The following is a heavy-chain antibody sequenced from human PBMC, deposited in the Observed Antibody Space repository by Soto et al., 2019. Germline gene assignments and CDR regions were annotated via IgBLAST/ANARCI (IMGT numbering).Heavy chain of an antibody. V-gene: IGHV6-1*01. Sequence: QVQLQQSGPGLVKPSQTLSLTCAISGDSVSSNSAAWNWIRQSPSRGLEWLGRTYYRSRWHSDYALFVTSRMTINSDTSKNQFSLHLNSVTPEDTAVYYCAREAPITMVREATRGYYYHYGMDVWGQGTTVTVSS. CDR1: GDSVSSNSAA. D-gene: IGHD3-10*01. CDR3: AREAPITMVREATRGYYYHYGMDV. J-gene: IGHJ6*02. CDR2: TYYRSRWHS.